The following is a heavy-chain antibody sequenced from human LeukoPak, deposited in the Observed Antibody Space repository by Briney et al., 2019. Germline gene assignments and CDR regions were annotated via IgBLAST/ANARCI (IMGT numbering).Heavy chain of an antibody. V-gene: IGHV1-46*01. Sequence: ASVKVSCKASGYTFTSYYMHWVRQAPGQGLEWMGIINPSGGSTSYAQKFQGRVTMTRDTSTSTVYMELSSLRSEDTAVYYCARDGGDILTGWNAFDIWGQGTMVTASS. CDR1: GYTFTSYY. CDR3: ARDGGDILTGWNAFDI. CDR2: INPSGGST. J-gene: IGHJ3*02. D-gene: IGHD3-9*01.